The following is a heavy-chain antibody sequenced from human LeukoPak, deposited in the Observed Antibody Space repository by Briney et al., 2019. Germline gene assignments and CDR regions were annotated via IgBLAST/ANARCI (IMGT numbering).Heavy chain of an antibody. CDR3: ARDLGYGGFDP. CDR2: ISYDGSNK. J-gene: IGHJ5*02. CDR1: GFTFSSYA. Sequence: GGSLRLSCAASGFTFSSYAMHWVRQAPGKGLEWVAVISYDGSNKYYADSVKGRFTISRDNSKNTLYLQMNSLRAEDTAVYYCARDLGYGGFDPWGQGTLVTVSS. V-gene: IGHV3-30*14. D-gene: IGHD3-16*01.